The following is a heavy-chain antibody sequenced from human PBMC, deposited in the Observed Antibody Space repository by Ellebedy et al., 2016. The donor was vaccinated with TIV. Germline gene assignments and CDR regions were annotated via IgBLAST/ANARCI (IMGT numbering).Heavy chain of an antibody. CDR3: ARESPADLARRYWYFDL. J-gene: IGHJ2*01. CDR2: IYSSGGT. V-gene: IGHV4-61*03. D-gene: IGHD1-1*01. Sequence: MPSETLSLTCTVSGDSVRSGAFYWSWIRQAPGKGLEWIGNIYSSGGTDYNPSLKSRVSISVDTSKNDFSLQVTSVSGADTAVYFCARESPADLARRYWYFDLWGRGTLVTVSS. CDR1: GDSVRSGAFY.